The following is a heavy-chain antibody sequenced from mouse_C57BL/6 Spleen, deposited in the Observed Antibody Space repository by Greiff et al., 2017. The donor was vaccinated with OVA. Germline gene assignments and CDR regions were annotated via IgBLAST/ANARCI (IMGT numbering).Heavy chain of an antibody. CDR2: IYPGSGNT. CDR1: GYTFTDYY. J-gene: IGHJ3*01. D-gene: IGHD2-2*01. Sequence: QVQLQQSGAELVRPGASVKLSCKASGYTFTDYYINWVKQRPGQGLDWIARIYPGSGNTYYNEKLKGKATLTAETSSSPAYMQLSSLTSEDSAVYFCARPYGSWFAYWGQGTLVTVSA. V-gene: IGHV1-76*01. CDR3: ARPYGSWFAY.